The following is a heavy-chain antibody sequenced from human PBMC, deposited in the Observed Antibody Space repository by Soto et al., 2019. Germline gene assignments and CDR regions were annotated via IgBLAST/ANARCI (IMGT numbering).Heavy chain of an antibody. V-gene: IGHV3-33*01. Sequence: GGSLRLSCAASGFIFSSYGMHWVRQAPGKGLEWVAVIWYDGSNKYYADSVKGRFTISRDNSKNTLYLQMNSLRAEDTAVYYCARSYCSGGSCYFIIGYWGQGTLVTVSS. J-gene: IGHJ4*02. D-gene: IGHD2-15*01. CDR3: ARSYCSGGSCYFIIGY. CDR2: IWYDGSNK. CDR1: GFIFSSYG.